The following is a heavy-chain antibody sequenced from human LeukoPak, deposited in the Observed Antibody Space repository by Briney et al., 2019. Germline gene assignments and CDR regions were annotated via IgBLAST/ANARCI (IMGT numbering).Heavy chain of an antibody. Sequence: GGSLRLSCAASGFTFSGSAIHWVRQASGKGLEWVGRIRSKANNYATAYAASVKGRFTISRDDSKNTAYLQMNSLKTEDTAVYYCSRLGVVGATQIDYWGQGTLVTVSS. CDR2: IRSKANNYAT. J-gene: IGHJ4*02. V-gene: IGHV3-73*01. CDR3: SRLGVVGATQIDY. D-gene: IGHD1-26*01. CDR1: GFTFSGSA.